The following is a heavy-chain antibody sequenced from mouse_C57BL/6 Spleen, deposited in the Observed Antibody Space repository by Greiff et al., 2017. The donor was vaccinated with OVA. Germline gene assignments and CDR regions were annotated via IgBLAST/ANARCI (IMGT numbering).Heavy chain of an antibody. V-gene: IGHV3-6*01. CDR3: ARDRAYYGSDY. J-gene: IGHJ2*01. CDR1: GYSITSGYY. CDR2: ISYDGSN. D-gene: IGHD1-2*01. Sequence: DVKLQESGPGLVKPSQSLSLTCSVTGYSITSGYYWNWIRQFPGNKLEWMGYISYDGSNNYNPSLKNRISITRDTSKNQFFLKLNSVTTEDTATYYCARDRAYYGSDYWGQGTTLTVSS.